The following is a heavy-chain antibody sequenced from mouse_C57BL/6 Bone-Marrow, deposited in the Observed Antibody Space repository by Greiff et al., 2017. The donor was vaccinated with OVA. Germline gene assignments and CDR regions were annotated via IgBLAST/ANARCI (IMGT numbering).Heavy chain of an antibody. D-gene: IGHD2-1*01. Sequence: QVHVKQPGAELVKPGASVKVSCKASGYTFTSYWMHWVKQRPGQGLEWIGRIHPSDSDTNYNQKFKGKATLTVDKSSSTAYMQLSSLTSEDSAVYYCATEIYYGNYAAYWGQGTLVTVSA. J-gene: IGHJ3*01. CDR1: GYTFTSYW. V-gene: IGHV1-74*01. CDR3: ATEIYYGNYAAY. CDR2: IHPSDSDT.